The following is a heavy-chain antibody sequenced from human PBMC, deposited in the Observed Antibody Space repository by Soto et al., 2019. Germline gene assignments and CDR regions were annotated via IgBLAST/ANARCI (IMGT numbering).Heavy chain of an antibody. CDR3: AREALIAAAGMTHNYDMDV. D-gene: IGHD6-13*01. V-gene: IGHV4-31*03. Sequence: PSETLSLTCTVAGGSISSGGYYWSWIRQHPGKGLEWIGYIYYSGSTYYNPSLKSRVTISVDTSKNQCSLKLRSVTAADTAVHYCAREALIAAAGMTHNYDMDVWGQGTTVTVSS. CDR1: GGSISSGGYY. J-gene: IGHJ6*02. CDR2: IYYSGST.